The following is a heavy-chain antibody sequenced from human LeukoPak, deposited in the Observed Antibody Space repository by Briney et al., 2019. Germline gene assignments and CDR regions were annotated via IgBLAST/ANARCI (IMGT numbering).Heavy chain of an antibody. CDR3: TRGGSADPFGH. D-gene: IGHD3-16*01. CDR1: SGSIGSLY. Sequence: NLSETLSLTCTISSGSIGSLYWSWIRQPPGKGLEWIGYINFSGSTKSNSALESRVTISMDTSKNQFSLKLNSVTAADTAVYYCTRGGSADPFGHWGQGTLVTVSS. CDR2: INFSGST. V-gene: IGHV4-59*08. J-gene: IGHJ4*02.